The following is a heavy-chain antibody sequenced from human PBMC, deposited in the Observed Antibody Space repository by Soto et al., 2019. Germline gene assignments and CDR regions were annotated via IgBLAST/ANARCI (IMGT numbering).Heavy chain of an antibody. J-gene: IGHJ4*02. CDR2: NSWDGGTS. D-gene: IGHD3-22*01. CDR3: VKDGHNTGYYFTYYLDH. Sequence: PGGSLRITCVSSGCTLSGYTLHWVNKAPGKGLEWVALNSWDGGTSAYADSVKGRFTVSRDNKKSFLYLQMDSLGPDDTALYYCVKDGHNTGYYFTYYLDHWGQGAPVTVSS. CDR1: GCTLSGYT. V-gene: IGHV3-43*01.